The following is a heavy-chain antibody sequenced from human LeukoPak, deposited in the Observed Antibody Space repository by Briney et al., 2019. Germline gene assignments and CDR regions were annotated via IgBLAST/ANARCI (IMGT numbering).Heavy chain of an antibody. D-gene: IGHD3-10*01. CDR2: ISSSSRHI. Sequence: GGSLRLSCAASGFSFSRYSMSWVRQAPGKGLEWVSSISSSSRHIYYADSVKGRFTISRDNAKNSLFLQMNSLRVEDTAVYYCARTRGSHPSPFDSWGQGTLVTVSS. J-gene: IGHJ4*02. CDR1: GFSFSRYS. V-gene: IGHV3-21*01. CDR3: ARTRGSHPSPFDS.